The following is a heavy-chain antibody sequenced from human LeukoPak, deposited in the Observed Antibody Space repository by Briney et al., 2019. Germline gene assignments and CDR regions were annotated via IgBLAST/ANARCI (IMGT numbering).Heavy chain of an antibody. V-gene: IGHV3-9*01. Sequence: GGSLRLSCAASGFTFDDYAMHWVRQAPGKGLEWVSGISWNSGSIGYADSVKGRFTISRDNAKNSLYLQMNSLRAEDTALYYCASSDYFDYWGQGTLVTVSS. CDR1: GFTFDDYA. CDR2: ISWNSGSI. CDR3: ASSDYFDY. J-gene: IGHJ4*02.